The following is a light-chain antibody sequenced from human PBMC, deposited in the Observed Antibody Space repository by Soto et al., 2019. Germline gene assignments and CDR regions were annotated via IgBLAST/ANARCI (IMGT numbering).Light chain of an antibody. CDR3: QQYNDWLWT. CDR1: QSVTYN. V-gene: IGKV3-15*01. Sequence: ETMLRQSPATLSASPGERVTLSCRATQSVTYNLAWYQQKPGQAPRLLIYGASTRATGIPARFSGRGSGTEFTLTITSLQSEDFAVYYCQQYNDWLWTFGQGTKVEIK. J-gene: IGKJ1*01. CDR2: GAS.